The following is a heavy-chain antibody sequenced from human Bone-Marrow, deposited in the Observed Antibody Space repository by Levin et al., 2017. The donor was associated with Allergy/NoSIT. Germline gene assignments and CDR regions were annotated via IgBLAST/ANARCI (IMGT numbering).Heavy chain of an antibody. D-gene: IGHD3-9*01. Sequence: GGSLRLSCAASGFTFSTYAMNWVRQAPGKGLEWVSAISAENKTYYADSVKGRFTISRDNSKNTLYLQMNSLRAEDTAFYYCAKDAGSLWILSGLSLVGHFDNWGQGTLVTVSS. CDR3: AKDAGSLWILSGLSLVGHFDN. CDR2: ISAENKT. V-gene: IGHV3-23*01. CDR1: GFTFSTYA. J-gene: IGHJ4*02.